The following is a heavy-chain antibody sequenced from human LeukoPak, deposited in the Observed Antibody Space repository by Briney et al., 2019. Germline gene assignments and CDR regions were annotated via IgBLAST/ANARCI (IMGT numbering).Heavy chain of an antibody. CDR2: INHSGST. Sequence: PSETLSLTCAVYGGSFSGYYWSWIRQPPGKGLEWIGEINHSGSTNYNPSLKSRVTISVDTSKNQFSLKLSSVTAADTAVYYCARGAPAYYDFWSGPDYWGQGTLVTVSS. V-gene: IGHV4-34*01. CDR1: GGSFSGYY. D-gene: IGHD3-3*01. CDR3: ARGAPAYYDFWSGPDY. J-gene: IGHJ4*02.